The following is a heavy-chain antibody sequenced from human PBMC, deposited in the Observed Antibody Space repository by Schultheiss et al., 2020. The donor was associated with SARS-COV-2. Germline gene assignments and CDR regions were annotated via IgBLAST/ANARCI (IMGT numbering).Heavy chain of an antibody. CDR3: VYSDHTVNTKRSDYYYGMDV. CDR2: ISYDGSNK. CDR1: GFTFSSYG. J-gene: IGHJ6*02. V-gene: IGHV3-30*03. D-gene: IGHD4-11*01. Sequence: GESLKISCAASGFTFSSYGMHWVRQAPGKGLEWVAVISYDGSNKYYADSVKGRFTISRDNSKNTLYLQMNSLRAEDTAVYYCVYSDHTVNTKRSDYYYGMDVWGQGTTVTVSS.